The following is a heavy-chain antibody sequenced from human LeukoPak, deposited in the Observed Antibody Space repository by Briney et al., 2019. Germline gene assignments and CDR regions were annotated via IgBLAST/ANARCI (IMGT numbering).Heavy chain of an antibody. CDR3: AKVSGYDSFYFYY. J-gene: IGHJ4*02. CDR2: ISGSGGST. Sequence: GGSLRLSCAASGFTFSSYAMSWVGQAPGKGLEWVSAISGSGGSTYHADSVKSRFTISRDNSKNTLYLQMNSLRAEDTAVYYCAKVSGYDSFYFYYWGQGTLVTVSS. D-gene: IGHD5-12*01. V-gene: IGHV3-23*01. CDR1: GFTFSSYA.